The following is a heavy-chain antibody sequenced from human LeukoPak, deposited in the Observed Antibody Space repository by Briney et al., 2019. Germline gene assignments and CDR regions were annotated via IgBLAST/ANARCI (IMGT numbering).Heavy chain of an antibody. V-gene: IGHV4-34*01. Sequence: PSETLSLTCAAYGGSFSGYYWSWIRQPPGKGLEWIGEINHRGSTNHNPSLKSRVTISVDTSKNQFSLKLSSVTAADTAVYYCAREGYYYDTSGYHYTKYWGQGTLVTVSS. D-gene: IGHD3-22*01. CDR3: AREGYYYDTSGYHYTKY. CDR2: INHRGST. J-gene: IGHJ4*02. CDR1: GGSFSGYY.